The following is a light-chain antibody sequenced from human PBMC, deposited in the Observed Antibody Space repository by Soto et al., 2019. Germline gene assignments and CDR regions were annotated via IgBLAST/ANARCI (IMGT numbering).Light chain of an antibody. CDR3: MQALQTPPYT. Sequence: DIVMTQSPVSLPVTPGEPASISCRSSQSLLYSNGYNYLDWYLQKPGQSPQLLIYLGSNRASGVPDRFSGSGSGTDFTLKISRVEAEDVGVYYCMQALQTPPYTFGQGTKLEIK. J-gene: IGKJ2*01. CDR1: QSLLYSNGYNY. V-gene: IGKV2-28*01. CDR2: LGS.